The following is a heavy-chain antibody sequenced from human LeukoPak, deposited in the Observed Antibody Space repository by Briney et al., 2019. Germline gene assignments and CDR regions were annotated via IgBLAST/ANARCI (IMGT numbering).Heavy chain of an antibody. CDR1: GGSFSGYY. Sequence: SETLSLTCAVYGGSFSGYYWSWIRQPPGKGLEWIGEINHSGSTNYNPSLKSRVTISVDTSKNQFSLKLSSVTAADTAVYYCARSATVTNSLGYWYFDLWGRGTLVTVSS. CDR2: INHSGST. CDR3: ARSATVTNSLGYWYFDL. D-gene: IGHD4-17*01. V-gene: IGHV4-34*01. J-gene: IGHJ2*01.